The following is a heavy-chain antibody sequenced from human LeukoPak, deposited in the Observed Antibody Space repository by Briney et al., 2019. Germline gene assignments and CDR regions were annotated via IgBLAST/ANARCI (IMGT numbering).Heavy chain of an antibody. CDR2: IYSGGST. Sequence: PGGSLRLSCAASGFTVSSHYMSWVRQAPGKGLKWVSVIYSGGSTFYADSVKGRFTISRDNSKNTLYLQMNSLRAEDTAVYYCAXXXXXXXXCSGGRCPYDLXFWGQGTLVTVSS. D-gene: IGHD2-15*01. V-gene: IGHV3-53*01. J-gene: IGHJ4*02. CDR1: GFTVSSHY. CDR3: AXXXXXXXXCSGGRCPYDLXF.